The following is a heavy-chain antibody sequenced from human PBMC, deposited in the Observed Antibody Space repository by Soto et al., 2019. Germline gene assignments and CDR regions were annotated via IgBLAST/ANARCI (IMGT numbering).Heavy chain of an antibody. CDR2: ISPNSGST. CDR3: ARGLYSSSHSWFDP. J-gene: IGHJ5*02. Sequence: AAVRVSCEASCYTFPSYGINWVRQAPGQGLEWMGIISPNSGSTSYAQKLQGRVTMTRDTSTSTVYMELSSLRSEDTAVYYCARGLYSSSHSWFDPWGQGTLVTVSS. V-gene: IGHV1-46*01. CDR1: CYTFPSYG. D-gene: IGHD6-6*01.